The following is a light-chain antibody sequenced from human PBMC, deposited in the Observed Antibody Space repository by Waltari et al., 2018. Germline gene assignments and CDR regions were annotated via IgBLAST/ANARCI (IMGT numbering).Light chain of an antibody. V-gene: IGKV1-39*01. Sequence: GRASQNIINYLNWYQQIPGKAPKILIYTASSLKNGVPSRFSGSGSGTDFTLTISSLQPEDFATYYCQQSYNLPRTFGQGTKVEIK. CDR1: QNIINY. J-gene: IGKJ1*01. CDR3: QQSYNLPRT. CDR2: TAS.